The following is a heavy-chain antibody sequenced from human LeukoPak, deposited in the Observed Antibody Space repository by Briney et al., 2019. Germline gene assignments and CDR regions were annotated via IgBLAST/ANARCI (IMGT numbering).Heavy chain of an antibody. J-gene: IGHJ4*02. CDR3: AREGEGYSSSPNY. CDR1: GFTFTTYG. V-gene: IGHV3-30*02. D-gene: IGHD6-13*01. CDR2: IRSDGSIE. Sequence: GGSLRLSCAASGFTFTTYGMHWVRQAPGKGLEWVAFIRSDGSIEYYADSVKGRFTISRDNSKNTLYLQMNSLRAEDTAVYYCAREGEGYSSSPNYWGQGTLVTVSS.